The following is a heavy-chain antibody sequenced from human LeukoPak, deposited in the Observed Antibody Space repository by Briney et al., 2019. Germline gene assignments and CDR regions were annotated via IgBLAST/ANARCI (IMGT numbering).Heavy chain of an antibody. CDR3: ARGPNGWWLRDGYYYYMDV. D-gene: IGHD2-15*01. J-gene: IGHJ6*03. CDR2: IYYSGST. CDR1: GGSISSYY. Sequence: SKNLSLTCTVSGGSISSYYWSWIRQPPGKGLEWIGYIYYSGSTNYNPSLKSRVTISVDTSKNQFSLKLSSVTAADTAVYYCARGPNGWWLRDGYYYYMDVWGKGTTVTVSS. V-gene: IGHV4-59*01.